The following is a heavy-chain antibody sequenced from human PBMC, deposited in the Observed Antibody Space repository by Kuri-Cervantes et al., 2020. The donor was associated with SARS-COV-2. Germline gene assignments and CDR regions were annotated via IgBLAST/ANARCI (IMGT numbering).Heavy chain of an antibody. V-gene: IGHV3-30*03. CDR1: GFTFSSYS. J-gene: IGHJ4*02. Sequence: GESLKISCAASGFTFSSYSMNWVRQAPGKGLEWVAVISFDGSKKYYADSVKGRFTISRDNSKNTLFLQMNSLRSVDTAVHYCARDPSYQLLDGYYFDYWGQGTLVTVSS. CDR2: ISFDGSKK. D-gene: IGHD2-2*01. CDR3: ARDPSYQLLDGYYFDY.